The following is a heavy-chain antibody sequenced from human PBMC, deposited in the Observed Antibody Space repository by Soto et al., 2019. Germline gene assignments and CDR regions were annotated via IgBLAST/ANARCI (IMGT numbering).Heavy chain of an antibody. Sequence: EVQLLESGGGLVQPGGSLRLSCAASGFTFSSYAMSWVRQAPGKGLEWVSAISGSGGSTYYADSVKGRFTISRDNSKNTLYLQMNSLRAEDTAVYYCATYPFPTVTFDYWGQGTLVTVSA. J-gene: IGHJ4*02. CDR2: ISGSGGST. CDR1: GFTFSSYA. CDR3: ATYPFPTVTFDY. D-gene: IGHD4-17*01. V-gene: IGHV3-23*01.